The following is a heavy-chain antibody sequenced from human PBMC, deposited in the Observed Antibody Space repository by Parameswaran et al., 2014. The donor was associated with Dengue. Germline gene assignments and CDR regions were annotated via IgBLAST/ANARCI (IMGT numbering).Heavy chain of an antibody. Sequence: RWIRQPQEGLEWIGYIYYSGSTYYNPSLKSRVTISVDTSKNQFSLKLSSVTAADTAVYYCARALTGAFDYWGQGTLVTVSS. J-gene: IGHJ4*02. CDR3: ARALTGAFDY. V-gene: IGHV4-30-4*01. D-gene: IGHD1-20*01. CDR2: IYYSGST.